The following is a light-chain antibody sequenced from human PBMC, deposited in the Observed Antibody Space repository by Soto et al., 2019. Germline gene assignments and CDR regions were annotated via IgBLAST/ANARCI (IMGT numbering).Light chain of an antibody. CDR3: QQHSNWPPIP. CDR1: QSISNY. CDR2: DAS. J-gene: IGKJ5*01. Sequence: EIVLTQSPATLSLSPGERATLSCRASQSISNYVAWYQQKPGQAPRLLIYDASDRATGIPGRFSGSGSGTDFTLTISSLEPEDFAVYYCQQHSNWPPIPFGQGTRLEIK. V-gene: IGKV3-11*01.